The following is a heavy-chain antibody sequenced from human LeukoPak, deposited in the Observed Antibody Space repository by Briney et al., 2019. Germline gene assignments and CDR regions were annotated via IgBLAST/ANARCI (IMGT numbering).Heavy chain of an antibody. CDR3: ASNRVVIQVDAFDI. CDR2: ISSSSSTI. CDR1: GFIFSSYS. J-gene: IGHJ3*02. Sequence: AGGSLRLSCAASGFIFSSYSMNWVRQAPGKGLEWVSYISSSSSTIYYADSVKGRFTISRDNAKNSLYLQMNSLRAEDTAVYYCASNRVVIQVDAFDIWGQGTLVTVSS. V-gene: IGHV3-48*01. D-gene: IGHD2-21*01.